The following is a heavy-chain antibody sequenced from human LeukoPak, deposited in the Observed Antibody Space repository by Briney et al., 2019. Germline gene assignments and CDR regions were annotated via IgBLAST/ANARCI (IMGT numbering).Heavy chain of an antibody. CDR3: GRDNLGSVDY. CDR1: GFTFSTYW. CDR2: MNADGSTT. D-gene: IGHD3-10*02. J-gene: IGHJ4*02. V-gene: IGHV3-74*01. Sequence: GGSLRLACAPSGFTFSTYWMIWDRQPPGKGLEYVSHMNADGSTTTYADSVKGRFTISRDNAKITLYLQVESQRAEDTAVYYCGRDNLGSVDYWGQGSLVTVSS.